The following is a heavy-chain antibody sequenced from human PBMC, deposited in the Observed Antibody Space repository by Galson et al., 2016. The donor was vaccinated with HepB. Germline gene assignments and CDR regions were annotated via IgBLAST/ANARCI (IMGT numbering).Heavy chain of an antibody. Sequence: SLRLSCAASGFSFSSYAMTWVRQAPGKGLEWVSTISASAGTTYYADSVKGRFTISRDTSMSTLFLQMNSLRPEDTAVYYCAKDYTTGWQGRSFQHWGQGTLVSVSS. CDR1: GFSFSSYA. D-gene: IGHD2-2*02. CDR2: ISASAGTT. V-gene: IGHV3-23*01. J-gene: IGHJ1*01. CDR3: AKDYTTGWQGRSFQH.